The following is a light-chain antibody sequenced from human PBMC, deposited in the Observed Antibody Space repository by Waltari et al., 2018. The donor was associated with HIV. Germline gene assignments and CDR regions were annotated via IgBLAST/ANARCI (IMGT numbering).Light chain of an antibody. Sequence: SALTQPASVSGSPGQSITISCTGTNSNVGSYTLVPWYQQHPGKAPNLMIYEVSKRPSGVSNRFSGSKSGNTASLTISGLQAEDEADYYCCSYAGSSTLFGGGTKLTVL. CDR1: NSNVGSYTL. CDR3: CSYAGSSTL. J-gene: IGLJ2*01. CDR2: EVS. V-gene: IGLV2-23*02.